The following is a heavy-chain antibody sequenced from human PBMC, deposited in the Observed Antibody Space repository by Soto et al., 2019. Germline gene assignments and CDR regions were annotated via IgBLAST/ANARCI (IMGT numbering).Heavy chain of an antibody. V-gene: IGHV3-74*01. J-gene: IGHJ4*02. CDR1: GFTFSSYW. CDR2: INSDGSST. D-gene: IGHD3-22*01. Sequence: GGSLRLSCAASGFTFSSYWMHWVRQAPGKGLVWVSRINSDGSSTSYADSVKGRFTISRDNAKNTLYLQMNSLRAEDTAVYYCAREGYYDTSPYDSSYGYWGQGTLVTVSS. CDR3: AREGYYDTSPYDSSYGY.